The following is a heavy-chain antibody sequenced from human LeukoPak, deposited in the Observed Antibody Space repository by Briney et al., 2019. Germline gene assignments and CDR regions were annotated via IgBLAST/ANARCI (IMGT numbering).Heavy chain of an antibody. J-gene: IGHJ5*02. V-gene: IGHV3-7*01. D-gene: IGHD6-6*01. CDR2: IKQDGSEK. Sequence: GGSLRLSCAASGFTFSSYWMSWVRQAPGKGREWVASIKQDGSEKYCVDSVKGRFTISRDNANNSLYLQMNSLRADDTAVYYCARDIGLRKAAPPGWFDPWGQGALVTVSS. CDR3: ARDIGLRKAAPPGWFDP. CDR1: GFTFSSYW.